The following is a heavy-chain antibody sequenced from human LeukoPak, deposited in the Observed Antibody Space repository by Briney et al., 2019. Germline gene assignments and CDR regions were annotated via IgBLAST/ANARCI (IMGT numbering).Heavy chain of an antibody. CDR2: IFNSGST. CDR1: GGSISSYY. J-gene: IGHJ6*02. D-gene: IGHD5-18*01. CDR3: AREADGGYSYGPRLYYYTGMDV. Sequence: KSSETLSLTCTVSGGSISSYYWSWIRQPAGKGLEWIGRIFNSGSTNYNPSLKSRRTMSVDTSKNQFSLKLSSVTAADTAVYYCAREADGGYSYGPRLYYYTGMDVWGQGTTVTLSS. V-gene: IGHV4-4*07.